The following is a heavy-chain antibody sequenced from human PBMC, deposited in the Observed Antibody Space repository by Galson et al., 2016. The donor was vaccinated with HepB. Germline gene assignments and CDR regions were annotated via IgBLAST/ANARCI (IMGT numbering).Heavy chain of an antibody. V-gene: IGHV1-2*02. CDR3: ARVTENYYDAS. CDR1: GYTFTDYY. Sequence: SVKVSCKASGYTFTDYYMHRVRQAPGQGLEWMGWINPNSGGTDYAQKFQGRVTMTRDTSISTAYMELSRLRSDDTAVYYCARVTENYYDASWGQGTLITVSS. CDR2: INPNSGGT. D-gene: IGHD3-22*01. J-gene: IGHJ4*02.